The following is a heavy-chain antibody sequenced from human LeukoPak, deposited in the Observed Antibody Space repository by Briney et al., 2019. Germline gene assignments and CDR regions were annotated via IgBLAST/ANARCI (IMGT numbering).Heavy chain of an antibody. D-gene: IGHD4-11*01. J-gene: IGHJ4*02. CDR1: GFTFRDYA. Sequence: PGGSLRLSCAASGFTFRDYAMTWVRQAPGKGPEWVSTFTAGGNSTYYADSVKGRFTISRDNSKNTLYLQMNSLRAEDTAVYYCARALDDYSNYFVTPTGFDYWGQGTLVTVSS. V-gene: IGHV3-23*01. CDR2: FTAGGNST. CDR3: ARALDDYSNYFVTPTGFDY.